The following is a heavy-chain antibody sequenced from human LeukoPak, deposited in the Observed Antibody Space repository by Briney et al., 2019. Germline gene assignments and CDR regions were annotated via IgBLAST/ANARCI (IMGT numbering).Heavy chain of an antibody. Sequence: SETLSLTCGVSGGSISNSNYYWGWIRQPPGKGLEWIGSIYYTGSTYYNPSLKSRVTISIDMSNIQFSLKLSSVTAADTALYYCARGGVTDPFDFWGQGTLVTVSS. V-gene: IGHV4-39*07. CDR3: ARGGVTDPFDF. D-gene: IGHD1-14*01. CDR2: IYYTGST. J-gene: IGHJ4*02. CDR1: GGSISNSNYY.